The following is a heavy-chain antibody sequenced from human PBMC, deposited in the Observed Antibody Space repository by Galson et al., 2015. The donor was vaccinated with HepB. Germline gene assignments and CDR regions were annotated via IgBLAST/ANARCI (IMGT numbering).Heavy chain of an antibody. V-gene: IGHV4-59*08. D-gene: IGHD3-16*01. J-gene: IGHJ6*03. CDR3: ARRLGGTPYYYYMDV. Sequence: ETLSLTCTVSGGSISSYYWSWIRQPPGKGLEWIGYIYYSGSTNYNPSLKSRVTISVDTSKNQFSPKLNSVTAADTAVYYCARRLGGTPYYYYMDVWGKGTTVTVSS. CDR2: IYYSGST. CDR1: GGSISSYY.